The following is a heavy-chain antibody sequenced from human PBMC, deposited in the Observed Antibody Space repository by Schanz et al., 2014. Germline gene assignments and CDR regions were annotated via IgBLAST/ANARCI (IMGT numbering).Heavy chain of an antibody. D-gene: IGHD2-2*01. CDR2: VRNKNNRYTT. CDR1: GSPFSTPS. CDR3: ARRASCSRIGCPFDS. J-gene: IGHJ4*02. Sequence: EFPLLESGGGLFQPSRSPRLSCVASGSPFSTPSLSWVRQARGKGLEWVGRVRNKNNRYTTEYAASVKGRFTISRDDSKNSLYLQMNSLKTEDTAMYYCARRASCSRIGCPFDSWGQGTLVTVSS. V-gene: IGHV3-72*01.